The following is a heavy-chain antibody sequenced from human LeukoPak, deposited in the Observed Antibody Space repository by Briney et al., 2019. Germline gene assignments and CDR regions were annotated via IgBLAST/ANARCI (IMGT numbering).Heavy chain of an antibody. J-gene: IGHJ3*02. Sequence: SETLSLTCTVSGGSISSYYWSWIRQPPGKGLEWIGYIYYSGSTNYNPSLKSRVTISVDTSKNQFSLKPSSVTAADTAVYYCASLDYGDYADAFDIWGQGTMVTVSS. CDR2: IYYSGST. CDR3: ASLDYGDYADAFDI. D-gene: IGHD4-17*01. CDR1: GGSISSYY. V-gene: IGHV4-59*01.